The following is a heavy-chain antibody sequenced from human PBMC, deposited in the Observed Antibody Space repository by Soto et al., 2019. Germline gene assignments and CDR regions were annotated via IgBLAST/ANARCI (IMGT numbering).Heavy chain of an antibody. CDR3: ARGSAAAKFHY. D-gene: IGHD6-25*01. CDR1: GFTFSDYY. CDR2: ITSSGNDI. V-gene: IGHV3-11*01. J-gene: IGHJ4*02. Sequence: QVQLVESGGGLVKPGGSLRLSCAASGFTFSDYYMSWIRQAPGKGLEWVSYITSSGNDIYYADSVKGRFTISRDNAKNLLYLQMNGLSADDTAVYYCARGSAAAKFHYWGQGTLVTVSS.